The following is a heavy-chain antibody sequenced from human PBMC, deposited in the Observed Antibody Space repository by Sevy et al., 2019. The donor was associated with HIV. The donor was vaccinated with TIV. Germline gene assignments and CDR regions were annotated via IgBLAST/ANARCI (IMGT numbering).Heavy chain of an antibody. D-gene: IGHD2-8*02. CDR3: AKNTAAVGVGGFDY. J-gene: IGHJ4*02. V-gene: IGHV3-30*02. CDR2: IQFDRSSR. CDR1: GFTFSYSG. Sequence: GGSLRLSCAASGFTFSYSGMHRVRQAPGKGLEWVTFIQFDRSSRYYAESVKGRFTILRDNTKNTLYLQMNSLRRDDTAVYYRAKNTAAVGVGGFDYWGQGALVTVSS.